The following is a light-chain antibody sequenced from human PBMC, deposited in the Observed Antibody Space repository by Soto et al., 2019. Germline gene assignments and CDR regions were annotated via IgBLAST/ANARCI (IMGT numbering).Light chain of an antibody. Sequence: EIVQTQSPPTLSASPGERATITSRASQRVSINLVRYQQKPGQAPRFLIYEASTRAIGIPARLSGSGSGTETSLTISSLQFEDSAIYSCHQYYNKPPLCTFGQGTKLEIK. V-gene: IGKV3-15*01. CDR2: EAS. J-gene: IGKJ2*02. CDR1: QRVSIN. CDR3: HQYYNKPPLCT.